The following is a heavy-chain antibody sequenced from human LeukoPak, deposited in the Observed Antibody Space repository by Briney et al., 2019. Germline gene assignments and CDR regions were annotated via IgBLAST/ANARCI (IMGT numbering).Heavy chain of an antibody. CDR3: ARVRLLRYCSSTSCYPGGYFDY. D-gene: IGHD2-2*01. V-gene: IGHV1-8*01. CDR2: MNPNSGNT. CDR1: GYTFTSYD. J-gene: IGHJ4*02. Sequence: ASVKVSCKASGYTFTSYDINWVRQATGQGLEWMGWMNPNSGNTGYAQKFQGRVTMTRHASISTAYMELRSLRSKDTAVYYCARVRLLRYCSSTSCYPGGYFDYWGQGTLVTVS.